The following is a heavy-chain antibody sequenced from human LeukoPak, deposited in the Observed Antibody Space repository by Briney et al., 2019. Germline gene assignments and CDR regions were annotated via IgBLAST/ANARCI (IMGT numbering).Heavy chain of an antibody. CDR2: INHSGST. CDR1: GVSFSGYY. CDR3: ARGKNYDFWSGYYGLDY. V-gene: IGHV4-34*01. J-gene: IGHJ4*02. Sequence: KASETLSLTCAVYGVSFSGYYWSWIRQPPGKGLEWIGEINHSGSTNYNPSLKSRVTISVDTSKNQFSLKLSSVTAADTAVYYCARGKNYDFWSGYYGLDYWGQGTLVTVSS. D-gene: IGHD3-3*01.